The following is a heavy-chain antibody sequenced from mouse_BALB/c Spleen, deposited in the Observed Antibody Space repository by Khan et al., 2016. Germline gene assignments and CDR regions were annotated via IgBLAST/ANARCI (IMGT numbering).Heavy chain of an antibody. J-gene: IGHJ2*01. V-gene: IGHV14-3*02. CDR3: AATVVADFDY. CDR2: IDPANGNT. CDR1: GFNIKDTY. D-gene: IGHD1-1*01. Sequence: EVQLQESGAELVKPGASVKLSCTASGFNIKDTYMHWVKQRPEQGLEWIGRIDPANGNTKYDPKFQGKATITADTSSNTAYLQLSSLTSEDTAVYYCAATVVADFDYGGQGPTLTGSS.